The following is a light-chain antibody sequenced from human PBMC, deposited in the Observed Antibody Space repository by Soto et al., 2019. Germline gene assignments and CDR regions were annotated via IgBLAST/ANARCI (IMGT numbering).Light chain of an antibody. Sequence: QSVLTQPASVSGSPGQSITISCTGTSSDVGGYNYVSWYQQHPVKAPKFMIYEVSNRPSGVSNRFSGSKSGNTASLTISGLQAEDEAEYYCSSDTSSSTLVFGTGTKVTVL. J-gene: IGLJ1*01. V-gene: IGLV2-14*01. CDR1: SSDVGGYNY. CDR3: SSDTSSSTLV. CDR2: EVS.